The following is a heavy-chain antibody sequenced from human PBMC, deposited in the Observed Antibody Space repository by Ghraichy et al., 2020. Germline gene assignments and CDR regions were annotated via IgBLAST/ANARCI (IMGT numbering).Heavy chain of an antibody. Sequence: SETLSLTCAVSGYSINSGYCWGWIRQPPGKGLEWIGSIHYGGTTYYNPSLKSRLTISLDTSKNQFSLKLSSVTAADTAVYYCARHYSGSCYSGFHIWGQGTMVTVSS. V-gene: IGHV4-38-2*01. CDR3: ARHYSGSCYSGFHI. CDR2: IHYGGTT. CDR1: GYSINSGYC. D-gene: IGHD1-26*01. J-gene: IGHJ3*02.